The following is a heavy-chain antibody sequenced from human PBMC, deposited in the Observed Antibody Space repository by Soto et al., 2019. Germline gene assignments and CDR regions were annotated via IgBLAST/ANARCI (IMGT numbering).Heavy chain of an antibody. CDR2: IIPILGIA. CDR1: GYTFTSYA. CDR3: AMEYCSSTSCYRDY. V-gene: IGHV1-69*10. J-gene: IGHJ4*02. D-gene: IGHD2-2*02. Sequence: SVKVSCKASGYTFTSYAMHWVRQAPGQRLEWMGWIIPILGIANYAQKFQGRVTITADKSTSTAYMELSSLRSEDTAVYYCAMEYCSSTSCYRDYWGQGTLVTVSS.